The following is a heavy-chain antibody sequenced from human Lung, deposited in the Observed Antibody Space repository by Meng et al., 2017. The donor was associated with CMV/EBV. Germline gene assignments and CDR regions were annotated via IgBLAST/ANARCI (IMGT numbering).Heavy chain of an antibody. CDR2: SSGSSSTI. CDR1: GFTFSSYG. J-gene: IGHJ6*02. V-gene: IGHV3-48*04. Sequence: GESLKISCVASGFTFSSYGVSWVRQAPGKGLEWVSYSSGSSSTIYYADAVKGRFTISRDNAKNSLHLQMNSLRGEDRAVYYGARDPLCDLGNVYYGGLDVWGQGTTVTVSS. D-gene: IGHD3-3*01. CDR3: ARDPLCDLGNVYYGGLDV.